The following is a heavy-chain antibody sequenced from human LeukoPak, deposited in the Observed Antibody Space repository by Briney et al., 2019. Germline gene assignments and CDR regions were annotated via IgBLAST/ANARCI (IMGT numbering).Heavy chain of an antibody. CDR1: GGSICSSSYY. J-gene: IGHJ6*03. D-gene: IGHD2/OR15-2a*01. V-gene: IGHV4-39*01. CDR2: IYYSGST. CDR3: ARHSSLRLSYYYYMDV. Sequence: PSETLSLTCTVSGGSICSSSYYWGWIRQPPGKGLEWIGSIYYSGSTYYNPSLKSRVTISVDTSKNQFSLKLSSVTAADTAVYYCARHSSLRLSYYYYMDVWGKGTTVTVSS.